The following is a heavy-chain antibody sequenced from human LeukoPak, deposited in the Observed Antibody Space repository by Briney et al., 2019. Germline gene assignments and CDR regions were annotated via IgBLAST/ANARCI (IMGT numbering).Heavy chain of an antibody. D-gene: IGHD6-19*01. J-gene: IGHJ3*02. V-gene: IGHV3-74*01. Sequence: GGSLRLSCAASGFTFSSYWMNWVRQVPGKGLVWVSRIASDGSSTTYADSVKGRFSISRDNAKNTLYLQMNSLRAEDTAVYYCAKDRGYSSSAFDIWGQGTMVTVSS. CDR2: IASDGSST. CDR3: AKDRGYSSSAFDI. CDR1: GFTFSSYW.